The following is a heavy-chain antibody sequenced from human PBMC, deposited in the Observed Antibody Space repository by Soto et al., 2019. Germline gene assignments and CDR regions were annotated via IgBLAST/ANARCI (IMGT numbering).Heavy chain of an antibody. Sequence: QLQLQESGPGLVKPSETLSLTCTVSGGSISRSSYYWGWIRQPPGKGLEWIGSIYYSGSTHYNPSLKRRVTIPVDTSKNQFSLKLSSVTAADTAVYYCATLWFGAADYWGQGTLVTVSS. CDR3: ATLWFGAADY. CDR2: IYYSGST. D-gene: IGHD3-10*01. V-gene: IGHV4-39*01. CDR1: GGSISRSSYY. J-gene: IGHJ4*02.